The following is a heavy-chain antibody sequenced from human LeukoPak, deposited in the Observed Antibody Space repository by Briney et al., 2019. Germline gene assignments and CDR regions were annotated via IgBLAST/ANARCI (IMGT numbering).Heavy chain of an antibody. CDR2: IYYSGST. Sequence: PSETLSLTCTVSGGSISTSNYYWAWIRQPPGKGLEWIGSIYYSGSTPYNPSLKSRVTISVDTSKNQFSLKLSSVTAADAAVYYCARVWELSDAFDIWGQGTMVTVSS. D-gene: IGHD1-26*01. CDR1: GGSISTSNYY. CDR3: ARVWELSDAFDI. J-gene: IGHJ3*02. V-gene: IGHV4-39*07.